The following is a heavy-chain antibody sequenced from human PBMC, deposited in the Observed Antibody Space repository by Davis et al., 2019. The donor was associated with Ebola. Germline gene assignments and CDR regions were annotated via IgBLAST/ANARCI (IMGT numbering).Heavy chain of an antibody. CDR1: GFTFSSYA. CDR3: ARGTMVQGVISYWYFDL. D-gene: IGHD3-10*01. Sequence: GGSLRLSCAASGFTFSSYAMSWVRQAPGKGLEWVSAISGSGGSTYYADSVKGRFTISRDNSKNTLYLQMNSLRAEDTAVYYCARGTMVQGVISYWYFDLWGRGTLVTVSS. V-gene: IGHV3-23*01. J-gene: IGHJ2*01. CDR2: ISGSGGST.